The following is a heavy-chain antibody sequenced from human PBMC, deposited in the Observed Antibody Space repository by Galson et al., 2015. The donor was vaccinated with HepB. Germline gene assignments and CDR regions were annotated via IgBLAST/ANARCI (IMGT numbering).Heavy chain of an antibody. Sequence: SLRLSCAASGFTFSGYAMSWVRQAPGKGLEWVSAISGSGGSTYYADSVKGRFTISRDNSKNTLYLQMNSLRAEDTAVYYCAKGAPIVVVPAAPFDYWGQGTLVTVSS. J-gene: IGHJ4*02. CDR3: AKGAPIVVVPAAPFDY. V-gene: IGHV3-23*01. CDR1: GFTFSGYA. D-gene: IGHD2-2*01. CDR2: ISGSGGST.